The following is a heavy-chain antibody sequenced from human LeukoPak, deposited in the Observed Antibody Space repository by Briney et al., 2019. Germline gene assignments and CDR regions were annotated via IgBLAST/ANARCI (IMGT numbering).Heavy chain of an antibody. Sequence: GGSLRLSCAASGFTVSSNYMSWVRQAPGKGLEWVSVIYSGGSTYYADSVKGRFTISRDNSKNTLYLQMNSLRAEDTAVYYCARATSSGYYDFDCWGQGTLVTVSS. CDR2: IYSGGST. CDR3: ARATSSGYYDFDC. V-gene: IGHV3-66*01. CDR1: GFTVSSNY. J-gene: IGHJ4*02. D-gene: IGHD3-22*01.